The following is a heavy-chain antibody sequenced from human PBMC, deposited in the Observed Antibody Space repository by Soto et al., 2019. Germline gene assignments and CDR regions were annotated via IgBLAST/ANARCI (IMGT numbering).Heavy chain of an antibody. CDR3: AKAAKRTYVRDYYYYGMDV. V-gene: IGHV3-23*01. J-gene: IGHJ6*02. Sequence: GSLRLSCAASGVTFSSYAMSWVRQAPGKGLEWVSAISGSGGSTYYADSVKGRFTISRDNSKNTLYLQMNSLRAEDTAVYYCAKAAKRTYVRDYYYYGMDVWGQGTTVTVSS. D-gene: IGHD5-18*01. CDR1: GVTFSSYA. CDR2: ISGSGGST.